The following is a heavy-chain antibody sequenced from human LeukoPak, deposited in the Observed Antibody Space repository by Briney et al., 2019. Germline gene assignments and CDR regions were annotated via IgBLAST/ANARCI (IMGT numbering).Heavy chain of an antibody. J-gene: IGHJ3*02. Sequence: ASVKVSCKASGGTFSSYAISWVRQAPGQGLELMGGIIPIFGTANYAKKFQGRVTITTDESTSTAYMELSNLRSEDTAVYYCAREADCSSTSCYGDAFDIWGQGTMVTVSS. V-gene: IGHV1-69*05. CDR2: IIPIFGTA. D-gene: IGHD2-2*01. CDR1: GGTFSSYA. CDR3: AREADCSSTSCYGDAFDI.